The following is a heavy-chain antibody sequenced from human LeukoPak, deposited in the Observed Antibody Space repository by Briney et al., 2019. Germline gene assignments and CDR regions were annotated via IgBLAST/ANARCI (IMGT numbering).Heavy chain of an antibody. Sequence: SETQSLTCGVSGGSFSGSYWGWIRQPAGKGLEWSGEINLSGSTNYNSSLTSRVTISLDTSKNQFSLNLRSVTTADTAVYYCARVSISLFGVVTAHFDSWGQGTLVAVSS. CDR2: INLSGST. J-gene: IGHJ4*02. D-gene: IGHD3-3*01. CDR3: ARVSISLFGVVTAHFDS. V-gene: IGHV4-34*01. CDR1: GGSFSGSY.